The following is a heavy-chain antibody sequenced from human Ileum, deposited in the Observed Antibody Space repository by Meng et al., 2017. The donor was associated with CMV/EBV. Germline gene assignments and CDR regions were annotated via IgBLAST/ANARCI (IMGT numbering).Heavy chain of an antibody. V-gene: IGHV1-2*02. J-gene: IGHJ6*02. D-gene: IGHD2-2*01. Sequence: ASVKVSCKASGYTFTGDYIHWVRQAPGQGLEWMGWIDPNSGGTRYAQSFQGRVSMTRDTSISTYYLEVSSLRSDDTAVYYCARDDPAIVALPPARGGMDVWGQGTTVTGAS. CDR2: IDPNSGGT. CDR1: GYTFTGDY. CDR3: ARDDPAIVALPPARGGMDV.